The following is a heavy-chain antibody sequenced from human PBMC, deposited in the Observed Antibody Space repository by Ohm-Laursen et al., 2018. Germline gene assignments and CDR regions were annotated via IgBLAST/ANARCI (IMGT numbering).Heavy chain of an antibody. CDR2: INISGT. J-gene: IGHJ4*02. D-gene: IGHD5-18*01. CDR3: ARGRGYSYDYFTY. V-gene: IGHV4-4*07. CDR1: GGAISSYY. Sequence: TLSLTCTISGGAISSYYWSWIRQPAGKGLEWIGRINISGTNYNPSLKSRVTMSVDTSKNQFSLKLTSVTAADTAVYYCARGRGYSYDYFTYWGQGTLVTVSS.